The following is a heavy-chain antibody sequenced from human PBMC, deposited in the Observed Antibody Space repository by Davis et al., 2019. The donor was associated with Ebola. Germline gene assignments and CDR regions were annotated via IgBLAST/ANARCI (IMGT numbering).Heavy chain of an antibody. V-gene: IGHV3-13*01. CDR1: GFTFSSYD. Sequence: GESLKISCAASGFTFSSYDMHWVRQATGKGLEWVSAIGTAGDTYYPGSVKGRFTISRENAKNSLYLQMNSLRAEDTAVYYCARDPRITIFGVVTDYGMDVWGQGTTVTVSS. CDR3: ARDPRITIFGVVTDYGMDV. J-gene: IGHJ6*02. D-gene: IGHD3-3*01. CDR2: IGTAGDT.